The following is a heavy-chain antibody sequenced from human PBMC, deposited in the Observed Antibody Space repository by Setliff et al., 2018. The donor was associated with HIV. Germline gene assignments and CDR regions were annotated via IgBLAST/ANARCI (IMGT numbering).Heavy chain of an antibody. D-gene: IGHD3-16*01. CDR1: GGTFSTYG. J-gene: IGHJ4*02. CDR2: MTIIGTP. Sequence: SVKVSCKAPGGTFSTYGITWVRQAPGQGLEWMGMTIIGTPNYAQEFQGRVTITTDEAANTAYMQLRNVKVGDAATYYCASVVLDPGHPYFDYWGQGTLVTVSS. CDR3: ASVVLDPGHPYFDY. V-gene: IGHV1-69*05.